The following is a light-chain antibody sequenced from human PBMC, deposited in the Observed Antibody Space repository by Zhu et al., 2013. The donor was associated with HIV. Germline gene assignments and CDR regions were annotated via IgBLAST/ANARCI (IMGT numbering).Light chain of an antibody. CDR2: GAS. CDR3: QQSKDWHLLT. V-gene: IGKV3-15*01. CDR1: QSISSK. J-gene: IGKJ3*01. Sequence: EIVMTQSPATLSVSLGERATLSCWASQSISSKLAWYQQKPGQAPRLVIYGASNRATGIPARFSGSGSGTEFTLTISRLQPEDSGLYFCQQSKDWHLLTFGPGTKLEI.